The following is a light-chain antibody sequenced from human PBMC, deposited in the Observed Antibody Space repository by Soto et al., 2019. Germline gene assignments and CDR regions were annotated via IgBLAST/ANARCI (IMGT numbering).Light chain of an antibody. CDR2: EVS. CDR1: SSDVGNYKY. J-gene: IGLJ1*01. Sequence: QSALTQPASVSGSPGQSITILCTGTSSDVGNYKYVSWYQQHPGKAPKLMIYEVSNRPSGVSNRFSGSKSGNTASLTISGLQAEDETDYYCFSYTSSGTYVFGTGTKLTVL. CDR3: FSYTSSGTYV. V-gene: IGLV2-14*01.